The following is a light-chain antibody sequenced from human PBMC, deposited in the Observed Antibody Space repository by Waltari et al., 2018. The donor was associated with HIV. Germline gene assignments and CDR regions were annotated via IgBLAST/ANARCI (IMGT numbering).Light chain of an antibody. CDR1: SPNIGAGSA. CDR3: QSYDSGSSGSV. V-gene: IGLV1-40*01. J-gene: IGLJ2*01. Sequence: QSLLTQPPSVSGAPGQRVTISCTGSSPNIGAGSAVPWYHQVPGTAPKLVIYANNNRASGVPDRFSGSKFGPSASLAITGLQAEDEGTYYCQSYDSGSSGSVFGGGTKLTVL. CDR2: ANN.